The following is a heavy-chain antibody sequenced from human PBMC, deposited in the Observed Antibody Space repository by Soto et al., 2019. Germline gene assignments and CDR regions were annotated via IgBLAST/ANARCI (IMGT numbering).Heavy chain of an antibody. CDR3: ATLRVRGGPLRFED. CDR1: GGLISKYS. V-gene: IGHV1-69*06. CDR2: VLPISGST. Sequence: QVQLVQPGAEVRKPGSSVKVSCKTSGGLISKYSFNWVRQAPGQGLEWMGGVLPISGSTDYAQKFQGRLKITADRSTSTVYMELSRLRSDETANYYCATLRVRGGPLRFEDGGQGMLISVSS. D-gene: IGHD5-12*01. J-gene: IGHJ4*01.